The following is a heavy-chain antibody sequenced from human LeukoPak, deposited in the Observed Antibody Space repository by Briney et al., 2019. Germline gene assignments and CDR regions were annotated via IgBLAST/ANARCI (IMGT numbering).Heavy chain of an antibody. J-gene: IGHJ5*02. CDR2: IYYSGST. Sequence: SETLSLTCTVSGGSISSYYWSWIRQPPGKGLEWIGYIYYSGSTNYNPSLKSRVTISVDTSKNQFSLKLSSVTAADTAVYYCARGYCSSTSCSYHWFDPWGQGTLVTVSS. CDR3: ARGYCSSTSCSYHWFDP. V-gene: IGHV4-59*08. D-gene: IGHD2-2*01. CDR1: GGSISSYY.